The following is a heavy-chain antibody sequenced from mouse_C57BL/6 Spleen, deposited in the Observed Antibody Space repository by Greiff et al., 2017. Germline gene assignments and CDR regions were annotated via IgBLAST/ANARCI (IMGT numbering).Heavy chain of an antibody. CDR2: IDPETGGT. D-gene: IGHD2-4*01. CDR1: GYTFTDYE. Sequence: QVQLKESGAELVRPGASVTLSCKASGYTFTDYEMHWVKQTPVHGLEWIGAIDPETGGTAYNQKFKGKAILTADKSSSTAYMELRSLTSEDSAVYYCTRGDYDDWYFDVWGTGTTVTVSS. V-gene: IGHV1-15*01. J-gene: IGHJ1*03. CDR3: TRGDYDDWYFDV.